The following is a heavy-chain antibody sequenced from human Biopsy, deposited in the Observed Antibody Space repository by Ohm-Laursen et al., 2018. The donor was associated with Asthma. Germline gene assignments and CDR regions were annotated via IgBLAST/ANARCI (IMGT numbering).Heavy chain of an antibody. Sequence: SLRLSCAASGFSFSRYGMHWVRQAPGKGLEWAAVISFDGSNKYYGDSVKGRFTIARDNSKNTVYLQMNSLRAEDTAVYYCARDPAGYYYFDYWGQGTLVTVSS. CDR1: GFSFSRYG. CDR2: ISFDGSNK. CDR3: ARDPAGYYYFDY. D-gene: IGHD3-22*01. J-gene: IGHJ4*02. V-gene: IGHV3-30*03.